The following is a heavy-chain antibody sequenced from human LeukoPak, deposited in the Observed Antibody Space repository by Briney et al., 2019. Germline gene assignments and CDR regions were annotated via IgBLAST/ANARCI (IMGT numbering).Heavy chain of an antibody. J-gene: IGHJ4*02. CDR1: GFTSSSYW. V-gene: IGHV3-74*01. D-gene: IGHD3-3*01. CDR2: INSDGSST. CDR3: ARSYDFWSGYFGY. Sequence: PGGSLRLSCAASGFTSSSYWMHWVRQAPGKGLVWVSRINSDGSSTSYADSVKGRFTISRDNAKNTLYLQMNSLRAEDTAVYYCARSYDFWSGYFGYWGQGTLVTVSS.